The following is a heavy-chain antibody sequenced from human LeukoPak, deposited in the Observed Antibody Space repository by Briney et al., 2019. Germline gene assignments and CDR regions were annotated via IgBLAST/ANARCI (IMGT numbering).Heavy chain of an antibody. J-gene: IGHJ3*02. V-gene: IGHV3-9*01. CDR2: LSWNSGSI. CDR3: ARARTRYSGSYGGAFDI. CDR1: GFTFHDHA. Sequence: GGSLRLSCAASGFTFHDHAMHWVRQAPGKGLEWVSGLSWNSGSIDYADSVKGRFTISRDNAKNSLYLQMNSLRAEDTAVYYCARARTRYSGSYGGAFDIWGQGTMVTVSS. D-gene: IGHD1-26*01.